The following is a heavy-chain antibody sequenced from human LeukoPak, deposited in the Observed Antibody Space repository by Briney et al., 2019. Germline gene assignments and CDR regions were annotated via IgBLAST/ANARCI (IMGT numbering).Heavy chain of an antibody. D-gene: IGHD6-13*01. CDR1: GFIFSSYG. CDR3: ARGTSRIAAAGYIDY. Sequence: YPGGSLRLSCAASGFIFSSYGMHWVRQAPGKGLEWVAVIWYDGSNKYYVDSVKGRFTISRDNTKNTLYLQVNSLRAEDTAVYYCARGTSRIAAAGYIDYWGQGTLVTVSS. CDR2: IWYDGSNK. J-gene: IGHJ4*02. V-gene: IGHV3-33*01.